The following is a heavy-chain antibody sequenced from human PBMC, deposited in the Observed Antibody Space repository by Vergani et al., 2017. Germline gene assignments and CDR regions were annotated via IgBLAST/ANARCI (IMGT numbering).Heavy chain of an antibody. CDR3: ARDPTAPMIVVVPYYFDY. CDR1: GFTFSSYA. CDR2: ISYDGSNK. D-gene: IGHD3-22*01. Sequence: QVQLVESGGGVVQPGRSLRLSCAASGFTFSSYAMHWVRQAPGKGLEWMAVISYDGSNKYYADSVKGRFTISRDNSKNTLYLQMNSLRAEDTAVYYCARDPTAPMIVVVPYYFDYWGQGTLVTVSS. J-gene: IGHJ4*02. V-gene: IGHV3-30-3*01.